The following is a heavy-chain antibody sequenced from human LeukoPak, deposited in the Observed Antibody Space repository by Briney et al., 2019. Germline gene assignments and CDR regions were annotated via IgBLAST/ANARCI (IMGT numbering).Heavy chain of an antibody. Sequence: PSETLSLTCTVSGGSISSYYWSWLRQPPGKGLEYIGYTHYSGSTNYNPSLKSRVTISVDTSKNQFSLKLSSVTAADTAVYYCARHIPNVDYYDSSGLNWFDPWGQGTLVTVSS. V-gene: IGHV4-59*08. CDR2: THYSGST. CDR1: GGSISSYY. CDR3: ARHIPNVDYYDSSGLNWFDP. D-gene: IGHD3-22*01. J-gene: IGHJ5*02.